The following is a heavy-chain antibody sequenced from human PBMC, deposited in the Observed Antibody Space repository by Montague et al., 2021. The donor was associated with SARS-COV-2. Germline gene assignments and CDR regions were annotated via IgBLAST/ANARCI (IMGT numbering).Heavy chain of an antibody. CDR3: AREVVGVKTNWLDT. D-gene: IGHD3-16*01. Sequence: SETLSLTCSVSGVSVSSNNYYWTWIRRPPGKGLEWIGYIYFNGNTILXPSLEGRVTTSIDTSKNHFSLSLTSVTPADTAVYYCAREVVGVKTNWLDTWGQGTLVTVSS. CDR1: GVSVSSNNYY. V-gene: IGHV4-61*03. J-gene: IGHJ5*02. CDR2: IYFNGNT.